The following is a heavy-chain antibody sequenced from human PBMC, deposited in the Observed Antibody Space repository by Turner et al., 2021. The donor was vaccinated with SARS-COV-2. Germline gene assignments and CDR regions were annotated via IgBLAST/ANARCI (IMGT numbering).Heavy chain of an antibody. D-gene: IGHD1-26*01. CDR3: ARGGAGYYYYYMDV. CDR2: IYTSGST. J-gene: IGHJ6*03. Sequence: QVPLQGSGPGMVKPLQTLSLPFPCPGCPIGSGCYSWSWIRQPAGKGLEWIGRIYTSGSTNYNPSLKSRVTISVDTSKNQFSLKLSSVTAADTAVYYCARGGAGYYYYYMDVWGKGTTVTVSS. V-gene: IGHV4-61*02. CDR1: GCPIGSGCYS.